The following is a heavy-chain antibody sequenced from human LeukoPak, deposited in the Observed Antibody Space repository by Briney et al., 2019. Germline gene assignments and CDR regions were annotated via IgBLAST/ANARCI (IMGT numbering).Heavy chain of an antibody. CDR3: ARVAGSYRGSSWHLYRNWYFDL. J-gene: IGHJ2*01. V-gene: IGHV4-4*07. Sequence: PSETLSLTCTVSGGSISSYYWGWIRQPAGKGLEWIGRIYTSGSTNYNPSLKSRVTMSVDTSKNQFSLKLSSVTAADTAVYYCARVAGSYRGSSWHLYRNWYFDLWGRGTLVTVSS. CDR1: GGSISSYY. D-gene: IGHD6-13*01. CDR2: IYTSGST.